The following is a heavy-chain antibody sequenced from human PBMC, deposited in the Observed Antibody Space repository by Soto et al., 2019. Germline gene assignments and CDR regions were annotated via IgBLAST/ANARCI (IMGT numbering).Heavy chain of an antibody. CDR1: GGSISRSNSY. J-gene: IGHJ6*02. V-gene: IGHV4-39*02. CDR2: IFYSGQT. Sequence: QLPLQESGPGLVKPSETLSLTCTVSGGSISRSNSYWGWIRQPPGKGLEWIGSIFYSGQTYYNPSLKSRGNISLDTSKSHCSLKLSSVAAADTAVYYCASILKYYCMDVWGQGTTVTVSS. CDR3: ASILKYYCMDV. D-gene: IGHD2-15*01.